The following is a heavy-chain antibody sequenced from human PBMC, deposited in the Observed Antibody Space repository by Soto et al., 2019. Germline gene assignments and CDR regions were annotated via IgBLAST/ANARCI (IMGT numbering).Heavy chain of an antibody. V-gene: IGHV3-30*02. D-gene: IGHD1-26*01. CDR2: IWDGGHIT. CDR3: AKVSGSGTYEVLDA. J-gene: IGHJ5*02. Sequence: GGSLRLSCIGSGFTFSSYGFHWVRQAPGKELERLAFIWDGGHITYYSDSVQGRFTISRDNSKNTLYLQMNSLRAEDTVMYYCAKVSGSGTYEVLDAWGQGTPVTVSS. CDR1: GFTFSSYG.